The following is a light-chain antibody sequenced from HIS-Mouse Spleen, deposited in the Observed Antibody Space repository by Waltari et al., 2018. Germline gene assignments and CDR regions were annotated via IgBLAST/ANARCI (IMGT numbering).Light chain of an antibody. Sequence: DIVMTQSPLSLPVTPGEPASISCRSSQSLLHSNGYNYLDWYLQKPWQSPQLLIYLGSNRASGVPNRFSGSGSGKDFTLKISRVEAEDVGVYYCMQALQTPWTFGQGTKLEI. CDR3: MQALQTPWT. CDR2: LGS. CDR1: QSLLHSNGYNY. V-gene: IGKV2-28*01. J-gene: IGKJ2*01.